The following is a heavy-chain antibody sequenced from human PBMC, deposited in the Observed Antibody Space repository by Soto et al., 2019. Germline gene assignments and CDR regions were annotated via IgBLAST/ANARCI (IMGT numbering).Heavy chain of an antibody. CDR2: INAGNGNT. Sequence: AASVKVSCKASGYTFTSYAMHWVRQAPGQRLEWMGWINAGNGNTKYSQKFQGRVTITRDTSASTAYMELSSLRSEDTAVYYCAREDIVVVPAAMGLYYYYYMDVWGKGTTVTVSS. J-gene: IGHJ6*03. V-gene: IGHV1-3*01. D-gene: IGHD2-2*01. CDR1: GYTFTSYA. CDR3: AREDIVVVPAAMGLYYYYYMDV.